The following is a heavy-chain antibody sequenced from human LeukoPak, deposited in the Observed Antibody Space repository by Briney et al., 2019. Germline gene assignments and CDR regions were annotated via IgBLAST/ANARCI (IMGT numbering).Heavy chain of an antibody. Sequence: SETLSLTCAVYGGSFSGYYWSWIRQPPGKGLEWIGEINHSGSTNYNPSLKSRVTISVDTSKNQFSLKLSSVTAADTAVYYCASRVPYNWNDLLGYWGQGTLVTVSS. CDR2: INHSGST. V-gene: IGHV4-34*01. CDR1: GGSFSGYY. D-gene: IGHD1-1*01. J-gene: IGHJ4*02. CDR3: ASRVPYNWNDLLGY.